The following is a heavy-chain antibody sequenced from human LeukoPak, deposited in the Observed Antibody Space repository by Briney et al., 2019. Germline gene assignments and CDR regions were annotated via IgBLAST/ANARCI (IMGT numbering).Heavy chain of an antibody. CDR1: GYTFTSYG. Sequence: ASVKVSCKASGYTFTSYGISWVRQAPGQGLEWMGWISAYNGNTDYAQKLQGRVTMTTDTSTSTAYMELRSLRSDDTAVYYCARATTLYGDPEVWGQGTLVTVSS. CDR3: ARATTLYGDPEV. D-gene: IGHD4-17*01. V-gene: IGHV1-18*01. CDR2: ISAYNGNT. J-gene: IGHJ4*02.